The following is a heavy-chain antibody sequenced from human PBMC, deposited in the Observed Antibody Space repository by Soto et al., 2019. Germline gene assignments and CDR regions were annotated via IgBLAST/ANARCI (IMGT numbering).Heavy chain of an antibody. CDR2: ISAYNGNT. CDR1: GYTFTSYG. J-gene: IGHJ6*02. Sequence: QVQLVQSGAEVKKPGASVKVSCKASGYTFTSYGISWVRPAPGHGLEWMGWISAYNGNTNYAQKLQGRVTMTTDTSTSTAYMEVRSLRSDDTDVYSCASDPYDYVWWSLSYDYYGMDVWGQVTTVTVSS. V-gene: IGHV1-18*01. CDR3: ASDPYDYVWWSLSYDYYGMDV. D-gene: IGHD3-16*01.